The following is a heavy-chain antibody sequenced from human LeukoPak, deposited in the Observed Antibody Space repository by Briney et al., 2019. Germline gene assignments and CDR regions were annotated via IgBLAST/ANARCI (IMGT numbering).Heavy chain of an antibody. CDR2: ITTSSTYV. CDR3: VRVGPTVTDYYFDF. J-gene: IGHJ4*02. CDR1: GFTINFYT. D-gene: IGHD4-11*01. Sequence: PGGSLRLACSASGFTINFYTMTWVRQAPGKGLEWVSSITTSSTYVYYADSVKGRFIISRDNAKNSLFLQMNSLRADDTALYYCVRVGPTVTDYYFDFWGQGALVTVSS. V-gene: IGHV3-21*01.